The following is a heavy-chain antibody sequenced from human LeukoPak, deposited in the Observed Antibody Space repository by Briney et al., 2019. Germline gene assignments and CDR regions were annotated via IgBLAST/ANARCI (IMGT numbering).Heavy chain of an antibody. CDR1: GGSISSYY. Sequence: SETLSLTCTVSGGSISSYYWSWIRQPPGKGLEWIGYIYYSGGTNYNPSLKSRLALSADTSNNQFSLRLRSVTAADTTVYYCVRGVGGEYFYFDRWGQGALVTVSA. V-gene: IGHV4-59*12. CDR2: IYYSGGT. J-gene: IGHJ4*02. CDR3: VRGVGGEYFYFDR. D-gene: IGHD1-26*01.